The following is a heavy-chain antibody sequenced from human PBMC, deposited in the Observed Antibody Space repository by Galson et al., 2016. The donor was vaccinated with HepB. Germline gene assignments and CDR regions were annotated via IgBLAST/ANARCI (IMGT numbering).Heavy chain of an antibody. J-gene: IGHJ4*02. D-gene: IGHD4-11*01. CDR3: ARTMGRGNYATDY. CDR2: ISGSAITT. CDR1: GFTFSSYA. Sequence: SLRLSCAASGFTFSSYAMSWVRQAPGKGLEWVSSISGSAITTYYADSVKGRFTISRDSSKNTLYLHMNSLRAEDTAIYYCARTMGRGNYATDYWGQGTLVTVSS. V-gene: IGHV3-23*01.